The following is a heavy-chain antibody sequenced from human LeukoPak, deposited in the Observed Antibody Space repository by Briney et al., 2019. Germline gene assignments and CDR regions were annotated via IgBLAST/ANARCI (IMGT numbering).Heavy chain of an antibody. CDR3: AKTRAPYSSSSLDY. V-gene: IGHV3-7*01. D-gene: IGHD6-6*01. J-gene: IGHJ4*02. CDR2: IKYDESEE. Sequence: GGSLRLSCAASGFVFTNYWMSWVRQAPGKGLEWVANIKYDESEEYYVDSVKGRFTVSRDNAKNSVYLQMNSLRAEDTAVYYCAKTRAPYSSSSLDYWGQGTLVTVSS. CDR1: GFVFTNYW.